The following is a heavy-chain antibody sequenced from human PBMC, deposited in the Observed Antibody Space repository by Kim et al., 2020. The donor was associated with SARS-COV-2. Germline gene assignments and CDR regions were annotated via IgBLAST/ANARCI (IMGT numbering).Heavy chain of an antibody. CDR3: VKGIDPNGYYNWLDS. J-gene: IGHJ5*01. V-gene: IGHV3-23*02. Sequence: GDSVKGRFTISRDNPKNTLYLQMNSLRADDTAVYYCVKGIDPNGYYNWLDSWGQGALVTVSS. D-gene: IGHD2-8*01.